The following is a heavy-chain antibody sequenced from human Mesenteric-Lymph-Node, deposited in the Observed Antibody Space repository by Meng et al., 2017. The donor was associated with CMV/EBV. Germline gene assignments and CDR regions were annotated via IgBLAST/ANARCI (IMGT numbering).Heavy chain of an antibody. J-gene: IGHJ6*02. V-gene: IGHV1-2*02. CDR2: INPNGGAT. Sequence: ASVKVSCKASGYSVTERYLHWFREAPGQGLEWMGWINPNGGATNYAQKFQGRVTMTRDTSINTVYMELRRLRSDDTAIYYCARDSNDYNNYVADVWGQGTTVTVSS. CDR3: ARDSNDYNNYVADV. CDR1: GYSVTERY. D-gene: IGHD4-11*01.